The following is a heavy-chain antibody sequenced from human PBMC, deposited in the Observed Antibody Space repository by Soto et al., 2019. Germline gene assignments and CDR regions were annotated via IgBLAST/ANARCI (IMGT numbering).Heavy chain of an antibody. D-gene: IGHD2-2*01. V-gene: IGHV1-69*01. CDR2: IIPIVGTG. J-gene: IGHJ6*02. CDR3: ARVVILVPTASTNYYYHMDV. Sequence: QVQLVQSGAEVRKPGSSVTVSCKASGGTFSNYAISWVRQAPGQGLEWMGGIIPIVGTGSYAQKFQGRVTITADEPTTTAYMELSSLRFDDTAVYYCARVVILVPTASTNYYYHMDVWGPGTTVTVSS. CDR1: GGTFSNYA.